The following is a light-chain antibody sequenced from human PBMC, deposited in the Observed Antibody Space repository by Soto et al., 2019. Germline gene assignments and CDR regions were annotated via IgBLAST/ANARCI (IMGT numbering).Light chain of an antibody. CDR1: HRVNTC. J-gene: IGKJ4*01. Sequence: EILMTQSPATLSVSPGEGPTLSCRASHRVNTCLAWYQQRPGQAPRLLIYDASTWATGIPARFSGSGSGTEFTLTISSLQSEDFAVYYCQQYNNWPLTFGGGTKVDNK. CDR3: QQYNNWPLT. CDR2: DAS. V-gene: IGKV3-15*01.